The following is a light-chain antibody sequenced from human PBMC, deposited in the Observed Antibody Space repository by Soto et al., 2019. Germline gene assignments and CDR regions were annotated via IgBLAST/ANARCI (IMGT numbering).Light chain of an antibody. CDR3: SSYAGTNNLLYV. Sequence: QSALTQPPSASGSPGQSVTISCTGTSSDVGGYHYVSWYQQHPGKAPKLMIYEVSQRPSGVPDRFSGSKSANTASLTVSGLQPEDEADYYCSSYAGTNNLLYVFGTGTKLTVL. CDR1: SSDVGGYHY. CDR2: EVS. J-gene: IGLJ1*01. V-gene: IGLV2-8*01.